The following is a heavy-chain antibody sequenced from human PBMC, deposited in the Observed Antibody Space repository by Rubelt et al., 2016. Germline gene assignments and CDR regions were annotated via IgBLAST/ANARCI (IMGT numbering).Heavy chain of an antibody. V-gene: IGHV1-3*01. D-gene: IGHD6-19*01. CDR1: EYSFTKNP. Sequence: QVQLVQSGAEVKKPGASVKVSCKASEYSFTKNPIHWVRQAPGQRLEWLGWINAGNGNTQYSQKFQGRVTITRDTSARTAYMELSSLRSADTAVYYCAREDTTDRGWYDALDIWGQGTMVTVSS. CDR2: INAGNGNT. J-gene: IGHJ3*02. CDR3: AREDTTDRGWYDALDI.